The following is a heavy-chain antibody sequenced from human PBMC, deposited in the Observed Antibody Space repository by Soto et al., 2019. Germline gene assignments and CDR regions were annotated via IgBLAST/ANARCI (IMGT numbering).Heavy chain of an antibody. CDR3: ASSAAAQAGGYFDL. Sequence: ASVKVSCKASGYTFTSYGISWVRQAPGQGLEWMGWISAYNGNTNYAQKLQGRVTMTTDTSTSTAYMELSSLRSEDTAVYYCASSAAAQAGGYFDLWGRGTLVTVS. J-gene: IGHJ2*01. CDR1: GYTFTSYG. V-gene: IGHV1-18*01. D-gene: IGHD6-13*01. CDR2: ISAYNGNT.